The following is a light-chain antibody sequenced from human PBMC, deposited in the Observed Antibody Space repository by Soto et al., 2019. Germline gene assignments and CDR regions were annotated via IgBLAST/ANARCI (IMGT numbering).Light chain of an antibody. CDR2: LGS. Sequence: DIVMTQSPLSLPVTPGEPASISCRSSQSLLHSNGYNYLDWYLQKPGQSPQLLIYLGSNRASGVPDRFSGSGSGTEFTLKISRVEAEDVGVYYCLQALQAPRTLGQGTKLEIQ. J-gene: IGKJ2*01. V-gene: IGKV2-28*01. CDR3: LQALQAPRT. CDR1: QSLLHSNGYNY.